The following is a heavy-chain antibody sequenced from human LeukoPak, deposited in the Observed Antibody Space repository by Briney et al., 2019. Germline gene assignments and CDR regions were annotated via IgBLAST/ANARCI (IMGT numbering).Heavy chain of an antibody. Sequence: ASVKVSCKVSGYTLTELSMHWVRQAPGKGLEWMGGFDPEDGETIYAQKFQGRVTMTEDTSTDTAYMELSSLRSEDAAVYYCATVDSSGWYYFDYWGQGTLVTVSS. CDR1: GYTLTELS. CDR3: ATVDSSGWYYFDY. V-gene: IGHV1-24*01. CDR2: FDPEDGET. D-gene: IGHD6-19*01. J-gene: IGHJ4*02.